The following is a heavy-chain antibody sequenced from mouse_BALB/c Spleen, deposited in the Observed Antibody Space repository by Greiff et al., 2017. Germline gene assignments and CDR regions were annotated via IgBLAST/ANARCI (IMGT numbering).Heavy chain of an antibody. V-gene: IGHV5-17*02. CDR1: GFTFSSFG. J-gene: IGHJ4*01. Sequence: EVKLVESGGGLVQPGGSRKLSCAASGFTFSSFGMHWVRQAPEKGLEWVAYISSGSSTIYYADTVKGRFTISRDNPKNTLFLQMTSLRSEDTAMYYCARRLRAMGYWGQGTSVTVSS. D-gene: IGHD1-1*01. CDR3: ARRLRAMGY. CDR2: ISSGSSTI.